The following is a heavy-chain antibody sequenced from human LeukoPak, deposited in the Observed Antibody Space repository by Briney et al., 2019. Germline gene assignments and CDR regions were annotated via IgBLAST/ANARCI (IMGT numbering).Heavy chain of an antibody. CDR3: ARLRYYDILTGYLYYFDY. J-gene: IGHJ4*02. D-gene: IGHD3-9*01. Sequence: SETLSLTCTVSGGSISSYYWSWIRQPPGKGLEWIGYIYYSGSTNYNPSLKSRVTISVDTSKNQFSLKLSSVTAADTAVYYCARLRYYDILTGYLYYFDYWAREPWSPSPQ. V-gene: IGHV4-59*12. CDR2: IYYSGST. CDR1: GGSISSYY.